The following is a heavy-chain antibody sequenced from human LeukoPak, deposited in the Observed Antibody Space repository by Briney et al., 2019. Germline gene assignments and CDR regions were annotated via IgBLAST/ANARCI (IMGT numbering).Heavy chain of an antibody. V-gene: IGHV3-23*01. D-gene: IGHD2-15*01. J-gene: IGHJ4*02. CDR2: TSGSGGST. CDR1: GGSISSSSYY. Sequence: ETLSLTCTVSGGSISSSSYYWGWIRQPPGKGLEWVSATSGSGGSTYYADSVKGRFTISRDNSKNTLYLQMNSLRAEDTAVYYYAKVPGGQYYFDYWGQGTLVTVSS. CDR3: AKVPGGQYYFDY.